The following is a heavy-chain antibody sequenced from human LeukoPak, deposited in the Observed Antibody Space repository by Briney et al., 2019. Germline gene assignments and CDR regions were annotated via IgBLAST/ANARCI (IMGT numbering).Heavy chain of an antibody. V-gene: IGHV3-48*01. CDR2: ISSSSSTI. Sequence: GGSLRLSCAASGFTFSSYSMNWVRQAPGKGLEWVSYISSSSSTIYYADSVKGRFTISRGNAKNSLYLQMNSLRAEDTAVYYCAELGITMIGGVWGKGTTVTISS. D-gene: IGHD3-10*02. J-gene: IGHJ6*04. CDR3: AELGITMIGGV. CDR1: GFTFSSYS.